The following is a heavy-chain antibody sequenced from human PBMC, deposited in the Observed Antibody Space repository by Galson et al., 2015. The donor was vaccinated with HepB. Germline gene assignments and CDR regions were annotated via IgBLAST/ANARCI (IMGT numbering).Heavy chain of an antibody. V-gene: IGHV3-30*02. CDR2: IRYDGSNK. CDR1: GFTFSSYG. CDR3: AKDPRKYYDILTGHGDYFDY. D-gene: IGHD3-9*01. Sequence: SLRLSCAASGFTFSSYGMHWVRQAPGKGLEWVAFIRYDGSNKYYADSVKGRFTISRDNSKNTLYLQMNSLRAEDTAVYYCAKDPRKYYDILTGHGDYFDYWGQGTLVTVSS. J-gene: IGHJ4*02.